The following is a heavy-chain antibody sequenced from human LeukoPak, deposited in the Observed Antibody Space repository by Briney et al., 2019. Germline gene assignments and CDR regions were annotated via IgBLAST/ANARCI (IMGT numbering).Heavy chain of an antibody. CDR3: ARSGELWLDFDY. CDR2: ISGSGGST. CDR1: GFTFSSYA. V-gene: IGHV3-23*01. D-gene: IGHD3-16*01. Sequence: GGSLRLSCAASGFTFSSYAMGWVRQAPGKGLEWVSAISGSGGSTYYADSVKGRFTISRDNAKNSLYLQMNSLRAEDTAVYYCARSGELWLDFDYWGQGTLVTVSS. J-gene: IGHJ4*02.